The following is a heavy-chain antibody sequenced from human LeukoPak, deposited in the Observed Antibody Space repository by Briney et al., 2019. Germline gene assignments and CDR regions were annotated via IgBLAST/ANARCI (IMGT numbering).Heavy chain of an antibody. D-gene: IGHD6-13*01. CDR1: GYTFTSYA. CDR3: ARDWIAAAGKSPLDP. J-gene: IGHJ5*02. CDR2: INTNTGNP. V-gene: IGHV7-4-1*02. Sequence: ASVKVSCKASGYTFTSYAMNWVRQAPGQGLEWMGWINTNTGNPTYAQGFTGRFVFFLDTSVSTAYLQISSLKAEDTAVYYCARDWIAAAGKSPLDPWGQGTLVTVSS.